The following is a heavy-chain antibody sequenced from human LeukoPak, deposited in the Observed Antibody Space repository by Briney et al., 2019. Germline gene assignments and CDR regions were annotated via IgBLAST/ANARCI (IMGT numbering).Heavy chain of an antibody. D-gene: IGHD3-3*01. Sequence: PGGSLRLSCAASGFTFSSYSMNWVRQAPGKGLEWVSYISSSSSTIYYADSVKGRFTISRDNAKNSLYLQMNSLRAEDTAVYYCARDLQSGDYDFRSGYPRLDYWGQGTLVTVSS. J-gene: IGHJ4*02. CDR3: ARDLQSGDYDFRSGYPRLDY. CDR2: ISSSSSTI. CDR1: GFTFSSYS. V-gene: IGHV3-48*01.